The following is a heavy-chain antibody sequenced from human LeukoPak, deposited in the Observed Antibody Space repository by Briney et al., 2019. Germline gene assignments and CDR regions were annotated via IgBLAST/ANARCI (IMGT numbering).Heavy chain of an antibody. D-gene: IGHD6-13*01. CDR3: ARLSCSWSSVASDY. CDR1: GGSISSSSYY. V-gene: IGHV4-39*01. Sequence: SETLSLTCTVSGGSISSSSYYWGWIRQPPGKGLEWIGSIYYSGSTYYNPSLKSRVTISVDTSKNQFSLKLSSVTAADTAVYYCARLSCSWSSVASDYWGQGTLVTVSS. CDR2: IYYSGST. J-gene: IGHJ4*02.